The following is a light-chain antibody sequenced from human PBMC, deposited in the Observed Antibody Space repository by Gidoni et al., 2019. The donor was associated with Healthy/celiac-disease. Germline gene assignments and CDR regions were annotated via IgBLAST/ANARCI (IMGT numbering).Light chain of an antibody. Sequence: DIQMTKSPSSLSASVGDRVTSTCRASQSISSYLNWYQQKPGKAPKLLIYAASSLQSGVPSRFSGSGSGTDFTLTISSLQPEAFATYYCQQSYSTLLTFGGGTKVEIK. CDR2: AAS. J-gene: IGKJ4*01. CDR3: QQSYSTLLT. V-gene: IGKV1-39*01. CDR1: QSISSY.